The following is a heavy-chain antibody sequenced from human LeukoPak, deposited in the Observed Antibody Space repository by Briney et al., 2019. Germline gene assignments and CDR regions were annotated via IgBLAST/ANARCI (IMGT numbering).Heavy chain of an antibody. CDR2: IIPILDRT. V-gene: IGHV1-69*04. CDR1: GGTFSNYA. CDR3: ATLIAAGV. Sequence: ASVKVSCKAPGGTFSNYALSWVRQAPGQGLEWMGRIIPILDRTNYAQKFQGRVTITADKSTSTAYMELSSLRSEDTAVYYLATLIAAGVWGQGTLVTVSS. D-gene: IGHD6-13*01. J-gene: IGHJ1*01.